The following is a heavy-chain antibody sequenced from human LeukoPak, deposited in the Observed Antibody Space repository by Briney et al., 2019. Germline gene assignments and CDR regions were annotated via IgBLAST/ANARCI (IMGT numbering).Heavy chain of an antibody. Sequence: GGSLRLSCAASGFTFSSYWMHWVRQAPGKGLVWVSRINGDGDTTTYADSVKGRFTISRDNAKNTLYLQMNSLRAEDTVVYYCAKGGVDYWGQGTLVTVSS. CDR1: GFTFSSYW. CDR2: INGDGDTT. V-gene: IGHV3-74*01. J-gene: IGHJ4*02. CDR3: AKGGVDY.